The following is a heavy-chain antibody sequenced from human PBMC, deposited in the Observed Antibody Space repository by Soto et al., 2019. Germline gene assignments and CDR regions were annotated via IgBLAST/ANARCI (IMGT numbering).Heavy chain of an antibody. CDR2: INVGNGNT. CDR1: GYTFTIYE. J-gene: IGHJ6*04. V-gene: IGHV1-3*01. Sequence: QAQLVQSGAEVKKPGASVKVSCKASGYTFTIYEIYWVRQAPGQKLEWMGWINVGNGNTKYSQKCQGRVTITRDTSACTAYMELSGLTFEGTAVYYCARNYHGLGVWGKGTTVTVSS. CDR3: ARNYHGLGV. D-gene: IGHD3-10*01.